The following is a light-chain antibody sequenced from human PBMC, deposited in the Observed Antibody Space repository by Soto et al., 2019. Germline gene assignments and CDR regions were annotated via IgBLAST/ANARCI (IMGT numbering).Light chain of an antibody. CDR2: GAS. V-gene: IGKV3-15*01. Sequence: EIVMTQSPATLSVSPGERATLSCRASQSVSSNLAWYQQHPGQAPRLLIYGASTRATGIPARFSGSGSGTEFTLTISSLQSEDFAVYYCQQYNDWLLYTFGQGTKLEIK. J-gene: IGKJ2*01. CDR3: QQYNDWLLYT. CDR1: QSVSSN.